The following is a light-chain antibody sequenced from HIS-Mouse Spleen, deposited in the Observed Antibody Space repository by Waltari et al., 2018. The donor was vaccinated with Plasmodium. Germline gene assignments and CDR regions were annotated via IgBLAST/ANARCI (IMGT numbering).Light chain of an antibody. CDR2: GAS. J-gene: IGKJ3*01. Sequence: PPSVSVSPGQTASITSRASQSVSSNLAWYQQKPGQAPRLLIYGASTRATGIPARFSGSGSGTEFTLTISSLQSEDFAVYYCQQYNNWSFTFGPGTKVDIK. CDR3: QQYNNWSFT. V-gene: IGKV3-15*01. CDR1: QSVSSN.